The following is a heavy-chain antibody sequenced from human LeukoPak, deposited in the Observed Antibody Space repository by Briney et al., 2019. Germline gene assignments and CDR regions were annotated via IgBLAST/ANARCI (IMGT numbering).Heavy chain of an antibody. CDR3: ARAYCGGDCYDAFDK. J-gene: IGHJ3*02. CDR1: GGTFSSYA. CDR2: INPNSGGT. D-gene: IGHD2-21*01. V-gene: IGHV1-2*02. Sequence: ASVKVSCKASGGTFSSYAISWVRQAPGQGLEWMGWINPNSGGTYYGQKFQGRVTMTRDTSINTAYMELSRLRSDDTAVYYCARAYCGGDCYDAFDKWGQGTMVTVSS.